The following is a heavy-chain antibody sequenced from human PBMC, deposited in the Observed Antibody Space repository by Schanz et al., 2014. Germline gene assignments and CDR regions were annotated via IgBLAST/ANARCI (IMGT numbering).Heavy chain of an antibody. V-gene: IGHV3-23*01. CDR1: GFTFGDYA. CDR3: AKIERNED. J-gene: IGHJ4*02. CDR2: FNDGGVNK. D-gene: IGHD1-1*01. Sequence: EVQLLESGGGLVQPGGSLRLSCAASGFTFGDYAMTWVRQAPGKGLEWVSSFNDGGVNKYYADSVKGRFTISRDNSKNTLYLQMNSLRAEDTAVYFCAKIERNEDWGQGTLXTVSS.